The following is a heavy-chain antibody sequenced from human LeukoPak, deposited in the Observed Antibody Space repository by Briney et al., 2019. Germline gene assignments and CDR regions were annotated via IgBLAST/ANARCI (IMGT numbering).Heavy chain of an antibody. Sequence: ASVKVPCKASGGTFSSYAISWVRQAPGQGLEWMGGIIPIFGTANYAQKFQGRVTITADESTSTAYMELSSLRSEDTAVYYCARVSGTGGYSGYPFDYWGQGTLVTVSS. J-gene: IGHJ4*02. CDR2: IIPIFGTA. CDR3: ARVSGTGGYSGYPFDY. D-gene: IGHD5-12*01. V-gene: IGHV1-69*13. CDR1: GGTFSSYA.